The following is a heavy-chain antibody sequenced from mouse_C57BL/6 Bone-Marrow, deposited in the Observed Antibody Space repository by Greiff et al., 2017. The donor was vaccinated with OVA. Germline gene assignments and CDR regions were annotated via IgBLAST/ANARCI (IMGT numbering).Heavy chain of an antibody. V-gene: IGHV1-81*01. CDR2: IYPRSGNT. J-gene: IGHJ1*03. D-gene: IGHD2-3*01. Sequence: QVQLQQSGAELARPGASVKLSCKASGYTFTSYGISWVKQRPGQGLEWIGEIYPRSGNTYSNDKFKGKATLTADNSSSTAYMELRSLTSEDSAVYFCATYDGYYEYCDVWGTGTTVTVSS. CDR1: GYTFTSYG. CDR3: ATYDGYYEYCDV.